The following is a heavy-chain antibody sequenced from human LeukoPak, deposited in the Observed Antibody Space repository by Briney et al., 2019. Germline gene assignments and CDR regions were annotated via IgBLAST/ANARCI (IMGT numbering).Heavy chain of an antibody. D-gene: IGHD1-26*01. CDR2: FYYSGTT. CDR1: GGSISYSY. J-gene: IGHJ3*02. Sequence: SETLSLTCTVSGGSISYSYWSWIRQPPGKVLEWIGYFYYSGTTKYNPSLKSRVTISVDTSKNQFSLNLRSVTAADTAVYYCAGDSDDSGGAFDIWGQGTMVTVSS. V-gene: IGHV4-59*01. CDR3: AGDSDDSGGAFDI.